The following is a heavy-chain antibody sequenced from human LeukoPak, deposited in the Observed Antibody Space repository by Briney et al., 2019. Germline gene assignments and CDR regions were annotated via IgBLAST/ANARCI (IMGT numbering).Heavy chain of an antibody. D-gene: IGHD4-17*01. CDR3: ARAPGSDYYPYYYMDV. J-gene: IGHJ6*03. V-gene: IGHV4-59*01. CDR1: GGSISSYY. Sequence: SETLSLTCTVSGGSISSYYWSWIRQPPGQGLEWIGYIYYSGSTNYNPSLKSRVTISVDTSKNQFSLKVNSVTAADTAVYYCARAPGSDYYPYYYMDVWGKGTTVTVSS. CDR2: IYYSGST.